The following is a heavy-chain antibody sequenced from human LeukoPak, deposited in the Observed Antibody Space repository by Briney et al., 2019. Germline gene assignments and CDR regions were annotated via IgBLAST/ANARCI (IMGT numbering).Heavy chain of an antibody. CDR2: IIPILGTA. Sequence: GASVKVSCKASGGTFSSYAISWVRQAPGQGLEWMGRIIPILGTANYAQKFQGRVTITADKSTSTAYMELSSLRSEDTAVYYCARGYNSSSPFLHNWFDPWGQGTLVTVSS. V-gene: IGHV1-69*04. D-gene: IGHD6-6*01. CDR1: GGTFSSYA. CDR3: ARGYNSSSPFLHNWFDP. J-gene: IGHJ5*02.